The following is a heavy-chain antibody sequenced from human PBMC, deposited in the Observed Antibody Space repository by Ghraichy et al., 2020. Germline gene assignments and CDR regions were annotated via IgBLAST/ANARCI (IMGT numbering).Heavy chain of an antibody. J-gene: IGHJ4*02. CDR1: GGSISSSSYY. V-gene: IGHV4-39*01. Sequence: SETLSLTCTVSGGSISSSSYYWGWIRQPPGKGLEWIGSIYYSGSTYYNPSLKSRVTISVDTSKNQFSLKLSSVTAADTAVYYCATGTYFDYWGQGTLVTVSS. D-gene: IGHD3-10*01. CDR2: IYYSGST. CDR3: ATGTYFDY.